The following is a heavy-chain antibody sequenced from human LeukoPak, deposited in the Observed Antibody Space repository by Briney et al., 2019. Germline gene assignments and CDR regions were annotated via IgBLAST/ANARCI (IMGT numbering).Heavy chain of an antibody. Sequence: GGSLRLSCAASGFTFSSYAMSWVRQAPGKGLEWVSAISDSGGSTYYADSVKGRFTISRDNSKNTLYVQMNRLRAEDTAVYYCAKGHGYSYGSLEYWGQGTLVTVSS. CDR3: AKGHGYSYGSLEY. J-gene: IGHJ4*02. V-gene: IGHV3-23*01. CDR1: GFTFSSYA. D-gene: IGHD5-18*01. CDR2: ISDSGGST.